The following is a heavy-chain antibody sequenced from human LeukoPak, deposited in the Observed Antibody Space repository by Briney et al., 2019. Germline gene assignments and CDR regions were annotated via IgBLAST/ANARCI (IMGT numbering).Heavy chain of an antibody. CDR3: AKIYSYGYRSAYDY. J-gene: IGHJ4*02. CDR1: GFTVSSNY. D-gene: IGHD5-18*01. V-gene: IGHV3-53*01. CDR2: IYSGGST. Sequence: GGSLRLSCAASGFTVSSNYMSWVRQAPGKGLEWVSVIYSGGSTYYADSVKGRFTISRDNSKNTLYLQMNSLRAEDTAVYYCAKIYSYGYRSAYDYWGQGTLVTVSS.